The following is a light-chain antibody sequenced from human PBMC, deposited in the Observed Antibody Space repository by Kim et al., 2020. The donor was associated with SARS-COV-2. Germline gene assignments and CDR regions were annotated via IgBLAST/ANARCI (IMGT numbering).Light chain of an antibody. J-gene: IGLJ3*02. CDR3: SAWASSLSAWV. V-gene: IGLV10-54*04. CDR1: NNNVGNQG. CDR2: RNN. Sequence: QDATLPCTGDNNNVGNQGADWLQQHQGHPPKLLSSRNNNRPSGISERFSASRSGNTASLTITGLQPEDEADYYCSAWASSLSAWVFGGGTQLTVL.